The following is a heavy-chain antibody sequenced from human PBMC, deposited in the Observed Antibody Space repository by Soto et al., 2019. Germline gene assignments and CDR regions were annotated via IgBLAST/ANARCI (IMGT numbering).Heavy chain of an antibody. CDR1: GYTFTSYG. V-gene: IGHV1-18*01. CDR2: ISAYNGNT. D-gene: IGHD5-18*01. CDR3: ARVVDTAMVTYYYYYMDV. J-gene: IGHJ6*03. Sequence: EASVKVSCKASGYTFTSYGISWVRQAPGQGLEWMGWISAYNGNTNYAQKLQGRVTMTTDTSTSTAYMELRSLRSDDTAVYYCARVVDTAMVTYYYYYMDVWGKGTTVTVSS.